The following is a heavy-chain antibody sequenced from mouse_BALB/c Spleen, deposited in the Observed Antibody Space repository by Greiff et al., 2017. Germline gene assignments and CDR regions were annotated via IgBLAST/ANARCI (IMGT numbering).Heavy chain of an antibody. CDR1: GYSFTGYT. CDR3: ARKDYDYDKGFAY. D-gene: IGHD2-4*01. V-gene: IGHV1-18*01. Sequence: VQLQQSGPELVKPGASMKISCKASGYSFTGYTMNWVKQSHGKNLEWIGLINPYNGGTSYNQKFKGKATLTVDKSSSTAYMELLSLTSEDSAVYCCARKDYDYDKGFAYWGQGTLVTVSA. CDR2: INPYNGGT. J-gene: IGHJ3*01.